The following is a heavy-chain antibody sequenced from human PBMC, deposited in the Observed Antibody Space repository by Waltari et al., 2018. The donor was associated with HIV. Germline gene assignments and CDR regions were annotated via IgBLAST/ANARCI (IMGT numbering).Heavy chain of an antibody. D-gene: IGHD2-15*01. CDR1: GSAFSSTW. V-gene: IGHV3-74*01. CDR3: GSDLRHCYDDHCYLMGPVDT. Sequence: VDLVQSGGGFVQRGGSLRLSCTAPGSAFSSTWLHWVRHDPGKGLTWFARINGDGTSNRYGYSMECRFAITGDNGRNTLFLQMNSLRPEDTAVYFCGSDLRHCYDDHCYLMGPVDTWGQGTLFTVSS. J-gene: IGHJ5*02. CDR2: INGDGTSN.